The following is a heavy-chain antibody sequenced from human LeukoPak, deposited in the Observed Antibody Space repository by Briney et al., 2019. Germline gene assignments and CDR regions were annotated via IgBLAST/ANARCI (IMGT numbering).Heavy chain of an antibody. D-gene: IGHD3-22*01. CDR3: ASTYSSYYYDNLFDY. V-gene: IGHV4-30-4*08. Sequence: TSETLSLTCTVSGASISSDAYYWNWIRQPPGKGLEWIGYIYYSGSTYYNPSLKSRVTISVDTSKNQFSLKLSSVTAADTAVYYCASTYSSYYYDNLFDYWGQGTLVTVSS. CDR1: GASISSDAYY. CDR2: IYYSGST. J-gene: IGHJ4*02.